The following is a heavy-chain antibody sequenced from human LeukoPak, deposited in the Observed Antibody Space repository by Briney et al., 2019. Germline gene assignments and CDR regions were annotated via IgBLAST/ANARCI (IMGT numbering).Heavy chain of an antibody. J-gene: IGHJ4*02. V-gene: IGHV3-7*01. CDR1: GFTFSNYW. Sequence: GGSLRLSCTASGFTFSNYWMGWVRQAPGKRPEWVANMNIDGSEKYYADSVKGRFSISRDNARNSVYLQMASLRVEDTAVYYCARDPVEWELLLDYWGQGTLVTVSS. D-gene: IGHD1-26*01. CDR2: MNIDGSEK. CDR3: ARDPVEWELLLDY.